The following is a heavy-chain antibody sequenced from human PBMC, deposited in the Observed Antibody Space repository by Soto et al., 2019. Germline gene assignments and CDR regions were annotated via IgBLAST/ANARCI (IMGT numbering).Heavy chain of an antibody. J-gene: IGHJ3*02. CDR2: MNPNSGNT. CDR3: ARGGAFGSGWPVLAFDI. V-gene: IGHV1-8*01. Sequence: ASVKVSCKASGYTFTSYDINWVRQATGQGLEWMGWMNPNSGNTGYAQKFQGRVTMTRNTSISTAYMELSSLRSEDTAVYYCARGGAFGSGWPVLAFDIWGQGTMVTVSS. CDR1: GYTFTSYD. D-gene: IGHD6-19*01.